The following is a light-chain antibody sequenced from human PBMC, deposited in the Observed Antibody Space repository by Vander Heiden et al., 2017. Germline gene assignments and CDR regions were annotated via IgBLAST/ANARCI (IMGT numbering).Light chain of an antibody. Sequence: DIVMTQSPDPLAVSLGKEATIHCQSSQGFLYSSNNNNYLAWYHQNPGPPPKLLIYWASTRKSGVPDRSRGSGSGTDFALTISSRKAEDVAVDYCQQYHSTPPRLTFGGGTKVEIK. CDR3: QQYHSTPPRLT. CDR2: WAS. CDR1: QGFLYSSNNNNY. J-gene: IGKJ4*01. V-gene: IGKV4-1*01.